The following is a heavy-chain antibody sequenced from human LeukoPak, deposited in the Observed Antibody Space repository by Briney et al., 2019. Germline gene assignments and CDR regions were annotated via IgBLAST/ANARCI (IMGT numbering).Heavy chain of an antibody. J-gene: IGHJ4*02. V-gene: IGHV4-59*08. CDR1: GGSISSYY. CDR3: ARHFLRFTAFDC. D-gene: IGHD2/OR15-2a*01. CDR2: IYYSGST. Sequence: PSETLSLTCTVSGGSISSYYWSWIRQPPGKGLEWIGYIYYSGSTNYNPSLKSRVTISVDTSKNQFSLKLSSVTAADTAVYYCARHFLRFTAFDCWGQGTLVTVSS.